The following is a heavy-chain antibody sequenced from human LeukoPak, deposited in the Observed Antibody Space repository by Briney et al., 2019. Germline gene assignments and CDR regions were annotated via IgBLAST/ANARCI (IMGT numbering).Heavy chain of an antibody. D-gene: IGHD6-19*01. V-gene: IGHV4-59*08. Sequence: SGTLCLTCSVSGSSISNYYWSWIRQSPGKGLEWVGYIYSTGSTDYNPSLKSRVTISVETSKNQFSLRLSSVTAADTAVYFCARHEGLARPFDYWGQGTLVPVSS. J-gene: IGHJ4*02. CDR1: GSSISNYY. CDR2: IYSTGST. CDR3: ARHEGLARPFDY.